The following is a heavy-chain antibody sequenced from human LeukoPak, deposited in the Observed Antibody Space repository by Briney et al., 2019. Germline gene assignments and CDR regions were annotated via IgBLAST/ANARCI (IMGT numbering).Heavy chain of an antibody. J-gene: IGHJ3*02. V-gene: IGHV3-7*01. CDR1: GFTFSSYW. CDR2: IKQDGSEK. CDR3: ARVAPLETYYYDSSGYYYPDAFDI. Sequence: PGGSLRLSCAASGFTFSSYWMSWVRQAPGKGLEWVANIKQDGSEKYYVDSVKGRFTISRDNAKNSLYLQMNSLRAEDTAVYYCARVAPLETYYYDSSGYYYPDAFDIWGQGTMVTVSS. D-gene: IGHD3-22*01.